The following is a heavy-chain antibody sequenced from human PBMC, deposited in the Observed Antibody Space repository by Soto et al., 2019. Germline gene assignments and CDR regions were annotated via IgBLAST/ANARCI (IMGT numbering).Heavy chain of an antibody. Sequence: SETLSLTCTVSGGSISSSNYYLGWIRQPPGKGLEWIGSVYYSGSTYYNPSRKSRVTISVDTSKNQFSLKLSSVTAADTAVYYCARVWGGAFDIWGQGTMVTVSS. V-gene: IGHV4-39*07. D-gene: IGHD3-10*01. CDR2: VYYSGST. J-gene: IGHJ3*02. CDR3: ARVWGGAFDI. CDR1: GGSISSSNYY.